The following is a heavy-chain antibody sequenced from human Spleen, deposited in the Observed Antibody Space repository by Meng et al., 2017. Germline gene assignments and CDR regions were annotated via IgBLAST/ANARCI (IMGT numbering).Heavy chain of an antibody. CDR2: NSDSNGNS. D-gene: IGHD3-16*02. CDR3: VRDIDPFDR. J-gene: IGHJ5*02. CDR1: GYTFTSYC. Sequence: QVQLVQSGAEVKKPGAPGKGSCKASGYTFTSYCISWVRQAPGQGLEWMGWNSDSNGNSNYAQKLQGRVTLTTDTSTSTAYMELRSLTSDDTAVYYCVRDIDPFDRWGQGTLVTVSS. V-gene: IGHV1-18*01.